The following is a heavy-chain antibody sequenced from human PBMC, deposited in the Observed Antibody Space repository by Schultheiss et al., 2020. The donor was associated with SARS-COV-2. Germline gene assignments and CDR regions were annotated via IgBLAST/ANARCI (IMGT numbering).Heavy chain of an antibody. CDR3: AAGGSNWNYRFDP. V-gene: IGHV1-8*01. CDR1: GYTFTSYD. J-gene: IGHJ5*02. Sequence: ASVKVSCKASGYTFTSYDINWVRQATGQGLEWMGWMNPNSGNTGYAQKFQDRVTMTRNTSISTAYMELSSLRSEDTAVYYCAAGGSNWNYRFDPWGQGTLVTVSS. D-gene: IGHD1-7*01. CDR2: MNPNSGNT.